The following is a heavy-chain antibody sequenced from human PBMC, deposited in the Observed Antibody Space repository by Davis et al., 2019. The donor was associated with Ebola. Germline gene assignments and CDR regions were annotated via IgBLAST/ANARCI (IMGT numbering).Heavy chain of an antibody. D-gene: IGHD3-22*01. Sequence: GESLKLSCAASGFTFSDYYMSWIRQASGKGLEWVSYISSSSSYIYYADSVKGRFTISRDNSKTTLYLQMNSLRAEDTAVYYCARLRINYSDSSGDLDYWGQGTLVTVSS. CDR1: GFTFSDYY. V-gene: IGHV3-11*03. CDR2: ISSSSSYI. CDR3: ARLRINYSDSSGDLDY. J-gene: IGHJ4*02.